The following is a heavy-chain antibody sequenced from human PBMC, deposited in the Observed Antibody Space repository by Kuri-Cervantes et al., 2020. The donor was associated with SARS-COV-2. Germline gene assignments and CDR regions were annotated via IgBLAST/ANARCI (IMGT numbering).Heavy chain of an antibody. D-gene: IGHD6-19*01. V-gene: IGHV1-69*06. J-gene: IGHJ5*02. CDR1: GYTSTSYG. Sequence: SVKVSCKASGYTSTSYGISWVRQAPGQGLEWMGGIIPIFGTANYAQKFQGRVTITADKSTSTAYMELSSLRSEDTAVYYCARHSGSGWTGNWFDPWGEGTLVTVSS. CDR3: ARHSGSGWTGNWFDP. CDR2: IIPIFGTA.